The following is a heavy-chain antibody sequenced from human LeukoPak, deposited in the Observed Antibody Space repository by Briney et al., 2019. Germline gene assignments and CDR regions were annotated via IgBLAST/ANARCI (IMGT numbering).Heavy chain of an antibody. CDR3: ARDYCSSTSCYAVDP. CDR2: INPSGGST. Sequence: ASVKVSCKASGYTFTSYYMHRVRQAPGQGLEWMGIINPSGGSTSYAQKFQGRVTMTRDTSTSTVYMELSSLRSEDTAVYYCARDYCSSTSCYAVDPWGQGTLLTVSS. D-gene: IGHD2-2*01. V-gene: IGHV1-46*01. CDR1: GYTFTSYY. J-gene: IGHJ5*02.